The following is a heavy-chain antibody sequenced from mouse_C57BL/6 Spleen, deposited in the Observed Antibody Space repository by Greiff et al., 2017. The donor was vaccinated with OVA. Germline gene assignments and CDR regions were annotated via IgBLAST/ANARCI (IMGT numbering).Heavy chain of an antibody. CDR2: IDPETGGT. D-gene: IGHD3-2*02. J-gene: IGHJ2*01. CDR1: GYTFTDYE. V-gene: IGHV1-15*01. CDR3: SRRTAQATSFDY. Sequence: VQLQQSGAELVRPGASVTLSCKASGYTFTDYEMHWVKQTPVHGLEWIGAIDPETGGTAYNQKFKGKAILTADKSSSTAYMELRSLTSEDSAVYYCSRRTAQATSFDYWGQGTTLTVSS.